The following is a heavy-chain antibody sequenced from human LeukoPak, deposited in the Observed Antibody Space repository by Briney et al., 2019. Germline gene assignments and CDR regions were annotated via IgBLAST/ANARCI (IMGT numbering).Heavy chain of an antibody. CDR3: ARDPPRGYCSGGSCYSTPDYYFYGMDV. CDR1: GGSLSSGSYY. J-gene: IGHJ6*02. D-gene: IGHD2-15*01. Sequence: PSQTLSLTCTVSGGSLSSGSYYWNWIRQPAGKGLEWIGRIYTSGSTNYNPSLKSRVTISVDTSKNQFSLKLSSVTAADTAVYYCARDPPRGYCSGGSCYSTPDYYFYGMDVWGQGTTVTVSS. CDR2: IYTSGST. V-gene: IGHV4-61*02.